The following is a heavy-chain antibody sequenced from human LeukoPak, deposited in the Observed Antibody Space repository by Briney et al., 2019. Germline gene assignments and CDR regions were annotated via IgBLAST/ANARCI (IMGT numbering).Heavy chain of an antibody. J-gene: IGHJ5*02. CDR3: ARVPSGYDYSWFDP. Sequence: SETLSLTCTASGGSISSYYWSWIRQPAGKGLEWIGRIYTSGSTNYNPSLKSRVTMSVDTSKNQLSLKLSSVTAADTAVYYCARVPSGYDYSWFDPWGQGTLVTVSS. CDR2: IYTSGST. D-gene: IGHD5-12*01. V-gene: IGHV4-4*07. CDR1: GGSISSYY.